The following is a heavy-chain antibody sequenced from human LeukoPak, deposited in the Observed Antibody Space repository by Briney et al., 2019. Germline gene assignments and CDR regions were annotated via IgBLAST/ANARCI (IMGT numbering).Heavy chain of an antibody. CDR3: AKSSSGFDP. Sequence: PGRSLRLSCAASGFTFSSYGMHWVRQAPGKGLEWVAVISYDGSNKYYADSVKGRFTISRDNSKNTLYLQMNSLRAEDTAVYYCAKSSSGFDPWGQGTLVTVSS. CDR1: GFTFSSYG. J-gene: IGHJ5*02. V-gene: IGHV3-30*18. CDR2: ISYDGSNK. D-gene: IGHD3-22*01.